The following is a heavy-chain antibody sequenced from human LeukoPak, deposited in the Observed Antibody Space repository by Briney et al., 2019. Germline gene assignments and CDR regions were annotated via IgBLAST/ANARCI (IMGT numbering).Heavy chain of an antibody. CDR3: ARDGTSTDDY. D-gene: IGHD2-2*01. CDR1: GYTVSNFG. CDR2: ISGNNDNP. J-gene: IGHJ4*02. V-gene: IGHV1-18*01. Sequence: ASVKVSCKASGYTVSNFGISWVRQAPGQGLEWMGWISGNNDNPNYGQKFQGRLTVTTDSSTSTAYMELRNLRSDDTAVYYCARDGTSTDDYWGRGTLVTVSS.